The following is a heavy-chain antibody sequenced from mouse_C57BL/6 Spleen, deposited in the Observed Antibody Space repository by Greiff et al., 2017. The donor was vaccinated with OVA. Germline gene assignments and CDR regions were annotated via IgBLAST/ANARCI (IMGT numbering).Heavy chain of an antibody. V-gene: IGHV1-50*01. CDR2: IDPSDSYT. CDR1: GYTFTSYW. D-gene: IGHD2-10*01. Sequence: QVQLQQPGAELVKPGASVKLSCKASGYTFTSYWMQWVKQRPGQGLEWIGEIDPSDSYTNYNQKFKGKATLTVDTSSSTAYMQLSSLTSEDSAVYYCARKPYQYYFDYWGQGTTRTVSS. J-gene: IGHJ2*01. CDR3: ARKPYQYYFDY.